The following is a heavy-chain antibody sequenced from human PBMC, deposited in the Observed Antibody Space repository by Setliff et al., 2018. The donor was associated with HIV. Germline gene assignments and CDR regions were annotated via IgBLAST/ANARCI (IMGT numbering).Heavy chain of an antibody. CDR1: GGSMRSNIYY. CDR3: AGSSMAGFDY. J-gene: IGHJ4*02. Sequence: ETLSLTCSVSGGSMRSNIYYWGWIRLSPTKGLEWIGSIHLSDTYYNPSLKSRVTISVDTSKDQFSLKLTSLTAADTAVYYCAGSSMAGFDYWGQGKLVTVSS. V-gene: IGHV4-39*07. CDR2: IHLSDT. D-gene: IGHD6-19*01.